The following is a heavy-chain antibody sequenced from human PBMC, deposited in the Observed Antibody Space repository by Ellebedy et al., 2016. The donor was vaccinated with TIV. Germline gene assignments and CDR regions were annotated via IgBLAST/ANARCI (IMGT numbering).Heavy chain of an antibody. Sequence: GGSLRLSXAASGFTFSSYSMNWVRQAPGKGLEWVSSISSSSSYIYYADSVKGRFTISRDNAKNSLYLQMNSLRAEDTAVYYCARARVPAAIAPYYMDVWGKGTTVTVSS. D-gene: IGHD2-2*01. J-gene: IGHJ6*03. CDR1: GFTFSSYS. CDR2: ISSSSSYI. V-gene: IGHV3-21*01. CDR3: ARARVPAAIAPYYMDV.